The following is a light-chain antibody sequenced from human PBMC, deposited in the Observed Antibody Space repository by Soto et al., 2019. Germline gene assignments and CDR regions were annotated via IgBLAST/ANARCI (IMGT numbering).Light chain of an antibody. CDR3: HHYSTSSRT. V-gene: IGKV3-20*01. J-gene: IGKJ1*01. Sequence: EIVLTQSPGTLSLSPGERATLSCRASQGVSNSNLGWYQRKPGQAPRPLIYAASSRATAIQNRFSGSGSGTEFTLSISGLEPEDFAVYYCHHYSTSSRTFGQGTKVEIK. CDR2: AAS. CDR1: QGVSNSN.